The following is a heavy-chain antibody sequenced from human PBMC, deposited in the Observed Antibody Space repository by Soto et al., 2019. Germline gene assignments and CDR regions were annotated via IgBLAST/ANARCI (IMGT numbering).Heavy chain of an antibody. J-gene: IGHJ4*02. V-gene: IGHV3-30*18. CDR1: GYSFTNYW. CDR3: AKAHDY. Sequence: GESLKISCKGSGYSFTNYWIGWVRQAPGKGLEWVAVISYDGSNKYYADSVKGRFTISRDNSKNTLYLQMNSLRAEDTAVYYCAKAHDYWGQGTLVTVSS. CDR2: ISYDGSNK.